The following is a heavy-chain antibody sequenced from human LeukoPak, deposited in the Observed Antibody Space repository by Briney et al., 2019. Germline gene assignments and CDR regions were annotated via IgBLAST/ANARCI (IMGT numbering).Heavy chain of an antibody. J-gene: IGHJ4*02. V-gene: IGHV3-30*02. CDR2: IRYDGSNK. D-gene: IGHD1-26*01. Sequence: GGSLRLSYAASGFIFSTYGMHWVRQAPGKGLEWVAFIRYDGSNKYYADSVKGRFTISRDNSKNTLYLQMNSLRAEDTALYYCARSRNAESELPLFDYWGQGTLVTVSS. CDR1: GFIFSTYG. CDR3: ARSRNAESELPLFDY.